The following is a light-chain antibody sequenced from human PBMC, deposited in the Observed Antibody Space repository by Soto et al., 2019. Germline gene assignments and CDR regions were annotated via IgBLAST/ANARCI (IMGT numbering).Light chain of an antibody. CDR2: DVS. V-gene: IGLV2-14*01. J-gene: IGLJ1*01. CDR1: SSDVGAYNY. Sequence: QSVLTQPASVSGSPGQSITISCTGTSSDVGAYNYVSWFQQYPGKAPKLMIYDVSNRPSGVSNRFSGSKSGNTASLTISGLQAEDEADYYSCSYTSSSTYVFGTGTKVTVL. CDR3: CSYTSSSTYV.